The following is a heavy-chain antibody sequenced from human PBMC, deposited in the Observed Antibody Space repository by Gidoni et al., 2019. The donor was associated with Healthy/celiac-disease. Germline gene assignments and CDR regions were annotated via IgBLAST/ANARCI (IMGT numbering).Heavy chain of an antibody. Sequence: QVQLVESGGGVVQPGRSLRLSCAASGFTFSSDGMHWVRQAPGKGLAWVAVISYDGSNKYYADSVKGRFTISRDNSKNTLYLQMNSLRAEDTAVYYCAKSFGVVIIDAFDSWGQGTMVTVSS. V-gene: IGHV3-30*18. CDR2: ISYDGSNK. CDR3: AKSFGVVIIDAFDS. J-gene: IGHJ3*02. CDR1: GFTFSSDG. D-gene: IGHD3-3*01.